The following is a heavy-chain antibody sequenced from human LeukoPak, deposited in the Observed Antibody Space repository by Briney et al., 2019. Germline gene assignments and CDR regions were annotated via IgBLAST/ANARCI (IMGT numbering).Heavy chain of an antibody. CDR1: GFTFNDYA. Sequence: PGGSLRLSCAASGFTFNDYAMHWVRQAPGKGLEWVALIWFDGSKEFYADSVKGRFTISRDNSKNTLYLQVNSLRTEDTAVYYCARDFGHGDYLFDYWGQGTLVTVSS. D-gene: IGHD4-17*01. V-gene: IGHV3-33*01. CDR3: ARDFGHGDYLFDY. J-gene: IGHJ4*02. CDR2: IWFDGSKE.